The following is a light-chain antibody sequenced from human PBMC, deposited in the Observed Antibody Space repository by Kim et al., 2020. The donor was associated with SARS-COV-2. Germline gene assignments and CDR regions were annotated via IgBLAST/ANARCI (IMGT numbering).Light chain of an antibody. CDR2: GAS. Sequence: LSPGERATPSCRASQSVPSSDLAWYQQRPGQAPRLLIYGASSRATGIPDRFSGSGSGTDFTLTVSRLEPEDFAVYYCQQYGSSPRTFGQGTKLEI. CDR1: QSVPSSD. V-gene: IGKV3-20*01. J-gene: IGKJ2*01. CDR3: QQYGSSPRT.